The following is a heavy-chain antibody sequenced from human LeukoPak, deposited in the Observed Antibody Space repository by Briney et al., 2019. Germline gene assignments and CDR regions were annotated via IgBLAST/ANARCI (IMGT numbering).Heavy chain of an antibody. D-gene: IGHD7-27*01. CDR1: GYTFTSHG. V-gene: IGHV1-18*01. J-gene: IGHJ4*02. CDR3: ARDPGGTWGFDY. Sequence: EASVKVSCKASGYTFTSHGLSWARQAPGQGLEWMGWISIYSGNTNYAQKFQDRISMATDTSTNTAYMELRSLKSDDTAVYYRARDPGGTWGFDYWGQGALVTVSS. CDR2: ISIYSGNT.